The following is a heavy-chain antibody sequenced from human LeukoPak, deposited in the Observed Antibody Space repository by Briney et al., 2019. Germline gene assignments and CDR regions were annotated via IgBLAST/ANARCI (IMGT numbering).Heavy chain of an antibody. V-gene: IGHV3-23*01. Sequence: PGGSLRLSCAASGFTFSSYAMSWVRQAPGKGLEWVSAISGSGGSTYYADSVKGRFTISRDNSKNTLYLQMNSLRAEDTAVYYCADVWGSYRQIDYWGQGTLVTVSS. CDR3: ADVWGSYRQIDY. CDR1: GFTFSSYA. D-gene: IGHD3-16*02. CDR2: ISGSGGST. J-gene: IGHJ4*02.